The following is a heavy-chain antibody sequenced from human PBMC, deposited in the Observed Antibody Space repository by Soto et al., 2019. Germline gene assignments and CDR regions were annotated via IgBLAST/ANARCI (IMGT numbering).Heavy chain of an antibody. CDR1: GGSFSDYY. V-gene: IGHV4-34*01. D-gene: IGHD3-22*01. Sequence: SETLSLTCAIDGGSFSDYYWSCIRQPPGKGLEWIGEINHSGSTNYNPSLKSRVTISVDTSKNQFSLKLSSVTAADTAVYYCAMRDSSGYYYYFDYWGQGTLVTVSS. CDR3: AMRDSSGYYYYFDY. J-gene: IGHJ4*02. CDR2: INHSGST.